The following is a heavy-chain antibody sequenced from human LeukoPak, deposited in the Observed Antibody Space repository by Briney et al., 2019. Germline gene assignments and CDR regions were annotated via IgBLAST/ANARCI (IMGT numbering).Heavy chain of an antibody. CDR1: GYRFTSYG. CDR3: ARYVDSSGYLDH. V-gene: IGHV1-18*01. Sequence: ASVKVSCKASGYRFTSYGIGWVRQAPGQGLEWMGWISTYTGNTNYAQKVQGRVTVTTDTSTSTAYMELRSLRSDDTAVYSCARYVDSSGYLDHWGQGTLVTVSS. D-gene: IGHD3-22*01. J-gene: IGHJ4*02. CDR2: ISTYTGNT.